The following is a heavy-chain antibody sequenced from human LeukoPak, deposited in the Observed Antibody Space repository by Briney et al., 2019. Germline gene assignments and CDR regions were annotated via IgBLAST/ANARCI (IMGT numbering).Heavy chain of an antibody. D-gene: IGHD3-10*01. J-gene: IGHJ5*02. CDR1: GGSISSGDYY. V-gene: IGHV4-30-4*01. CDR3: ARAGGLLWFSDP. CDR2: IYYSGSA. Sequence: SQTLSLTCTVSGGSISSGDYYWRWIRQPPGKGLEWIGYIYYSGSAYYNPSLKSRVTISVDTSKNQFSLKLSSVTAADTAVYYCARAGGLLWFSDPWGQGTPVTVSS.